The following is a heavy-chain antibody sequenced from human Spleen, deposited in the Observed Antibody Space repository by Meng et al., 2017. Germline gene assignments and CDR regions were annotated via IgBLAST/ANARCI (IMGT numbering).Heavy chain of an antibody. CDR3: ARDEDISAAGKLFGDY. Sequence: ASVKVSCKASGYTFTAYGIHWVRQAPGQGLEWMGRIDPRSGDTQYAQKFQGRVTMTRDTSISTTYMELSGLRSDDTAVYYCARDEDISAAGKLFGDYWGQGTLVTVSS. V-gene: IGHV1-2*06. CDR2: IDPRSGDT. D-gene: IGHD6-13*01. J-gene: IGHJ4*02. CDR1: GYTFTAYG.